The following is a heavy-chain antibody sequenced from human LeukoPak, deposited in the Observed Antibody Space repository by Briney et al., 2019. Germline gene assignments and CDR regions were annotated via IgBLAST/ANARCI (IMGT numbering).Heavy chain of an antibody. Sequence: GESLKISCKGSGYSFTSYWISWVRQMPGKGLEWMGIIYSGDSDTRYSPSFQGQVTISADKSISTAYLQWSSLKASDTAMYYCARQSTTDAFDIWGQGTMVTVSS. J-gene: IGHJ3*02. CDR1: GYSFTSYW. V-gene: IGHV5-51*01. D-gene: IGHD2-2*01. CDR2: IYSGDSDT. CDR3: ARQSTTDAFDI.